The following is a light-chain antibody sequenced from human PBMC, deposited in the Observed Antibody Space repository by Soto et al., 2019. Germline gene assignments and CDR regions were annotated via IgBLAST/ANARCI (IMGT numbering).Light chain of an antibody. CDR2: GNS. J-gene: IGLJ2*01. V-gene: IGLV1-40*01. Sequence: QAVVTQPPSLSGAPGQRVTISCTGSSSNIAAGYDVQWYQQPPGTAPKVLIYGNSNRPSGVPDRFSGSKSGTSASLAITGLQAEDEADYYCQAYDSRLSGPVFGGGTKVTVL. CDR1: SSNIAAGYD. CDR3: QAYDSRLSGPV.